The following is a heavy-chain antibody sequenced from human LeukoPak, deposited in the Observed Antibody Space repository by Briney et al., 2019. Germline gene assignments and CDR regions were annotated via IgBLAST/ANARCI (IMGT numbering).Heavy chain of an antibody. CDR1: CSIRSYY. Sequence: SETLFPHLHCLWCSIRSYYWSWIRQPPGKGLEWIGYIHYTGSTNYNPSLKSRVTISVDTSKNQFSLQLSSVTATDTAVYFCARHSSSWYPDYWGQGTLVTVSS. D-gene: IGHD6-13*01. CDR3: ARHSSSWYPDY. V-gene: IGHV4-59*08. CDR2: IHYTGST. J-gene: IGHJ4*02.